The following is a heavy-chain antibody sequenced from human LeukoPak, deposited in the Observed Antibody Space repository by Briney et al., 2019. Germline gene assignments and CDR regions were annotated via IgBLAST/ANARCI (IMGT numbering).Heavy chain of an antibody. CDR1: GGTFISYA. CDR3: ARLYSSGYSNWFDP. J-gene: IGHJ5*02. CDR2: IIPIFGTA. D-gene: IGHD3-22*01. V-gene: IGHV1-69*13. Sequence: ASVKVSCKASGGTFISYAISWVRQAPGQGLEWMGGIIPIFGTANYAQKFQGRVTITADESTSTAYMELSSLRSEDTAVYYCARLYSSGYSNWFDPWGQGTLVTVSS.